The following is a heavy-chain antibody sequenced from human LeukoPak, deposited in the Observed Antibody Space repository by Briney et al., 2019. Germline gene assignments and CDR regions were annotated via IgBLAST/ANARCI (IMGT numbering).Heavy chain of an antibody. CDR1: GGSFSGYY. CDR3: ARDRSDSSGYCWFDP. Sequence: TSETLSLTCAVYGGSFSGYYWSWIRQPPGKGLEWIGEINHSGSTNYNPSLKSRVTISVDTSKNQFSLKLSSVTAADTAVYYCARDRSDSSGYCWFDPWGQGTLVTVSS. V-gene: IGHV4-34*01. CDR2: INHSGST. D-gene: IGHD3-22*01. J-gene: IGHJ5*02.